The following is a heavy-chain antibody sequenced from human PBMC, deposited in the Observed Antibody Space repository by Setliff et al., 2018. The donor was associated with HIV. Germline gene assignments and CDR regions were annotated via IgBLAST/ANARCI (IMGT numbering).Heavy chain of an antibody. J-gene: IGHJ6*03. CDR2: IKQDGSEK. D-gene: IGHD2-15*01. Sequence: GGSLRLSCAASGFSFSSYWMSWVRQAPGKGLEWVANIKQDGSEKYYVDSVRGRFTISRDNAKNSLYLQMNSLRAEDTAVYYCARDATRGGDMDVWAKGTTVTISS. CDR3: ARDATRGGDMDV. V-gene: IGHV3-7*01. CDR1: GFSFSSYW.